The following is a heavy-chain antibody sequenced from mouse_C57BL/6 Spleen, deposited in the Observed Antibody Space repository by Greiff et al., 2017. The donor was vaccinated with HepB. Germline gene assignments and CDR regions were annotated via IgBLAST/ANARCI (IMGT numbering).Heavy chain of an antibody. J-gene: IGHJ4*01. CDR2: IYPGDGDT. Sequence: LKESGASVKISCKASGYAFSSYWMNWVKQRPGKGLEWIGQIYPGDGDTNYNGKFKGKATLTADKSSSTAYMQLSSLTSEDSAVYFCARYYSNWGDYWGQGTSVTVSS. V-gene: IGHV1-80*01. D-gene: IGHD2-5*01. CDR3: ARYYSNWGDY. CDR1: GYAFSSYW.